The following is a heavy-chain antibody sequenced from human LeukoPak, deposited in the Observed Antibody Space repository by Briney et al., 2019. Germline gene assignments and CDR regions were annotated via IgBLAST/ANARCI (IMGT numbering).Heavy chain of an antibody. CDR3: ARQEYNWNDVGGRGMDV. Sequence: GESLKISCKGSGYSFTSYWISWVRQMPGKGLEWMGRIDPSDSYTNYSPSFQGHVTISADESISTAYLQWSSLKASDTAMYYCARQEYNWNDVGGRGMDVWGKGTTVTVSS. CDR1: GYSFTSYW. D-gene: IGHD1-1*01. V-gene: IGHV5-10-1*01. J-gene: IGHJ6*04. CDR2: IDPSDSYT.